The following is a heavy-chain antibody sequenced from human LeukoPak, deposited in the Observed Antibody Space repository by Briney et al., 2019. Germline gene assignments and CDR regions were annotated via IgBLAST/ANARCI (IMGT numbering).Heavy chain of an antibody. Sequence: SGGSLRLSCAASGFTFSTYSMNWVRQAPGKGLEWVSSISSSSSYIYYADSVKGRFTISRDNAKNSLYLQMNSLRAEDTAVYYCARTQSGSYGFDYWGQGTLVTVSS. CDR1: GFTFSTYS. J-gene: IGHJ4*02. D-gene: IGHD1-26*01. CDR3: ARTQSGSYGFDY. CDR2: ISSSSSYI. V-gene: IGHV3-21*01.